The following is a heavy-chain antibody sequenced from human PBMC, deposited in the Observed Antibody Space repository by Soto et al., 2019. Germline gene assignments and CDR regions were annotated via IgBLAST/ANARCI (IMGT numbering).Heavy chain of an antibody. D-gene: IGHD6-6*01. Sequence: SRTLSWKGSGYSFSTSSIGWVRQMPGKGLEWIGNIHSGDSNARYSPSFQGQVTISVDKSISTTYLQWSSLKASDTAMYYCARFEYSSSSGLDYWGQGTLVTVSS. CDR2: IHSGDSNA. CDR1: GYSFSTSS. J-gene: IGHJ4*02. V-gene: IGHV5-51*01. CDR3: ARFEYSSSSGLDY.